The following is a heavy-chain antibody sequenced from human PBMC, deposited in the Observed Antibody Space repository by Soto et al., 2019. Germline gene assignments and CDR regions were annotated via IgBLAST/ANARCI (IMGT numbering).Heavy chain of an antibody. CDR3: ARGPLLDGYYDSSGYRFDP. CDR2: INHSGST. Sequence: KPSETLSLTCAVYGGSFSGYYWSWIRQPPGKGLEWIGEINHSGSTNYNPSLKSRVTISVDTSKNQFSLKLSSVTAADTAVYYCARGPLLDGYYDSSGYRFDPWGQGTLVTVSS. D-gene: IGHD3-22*01. J-gene: IGHJ5*02. V-gene: IGHV4-34*01. CDR1: GGSFSGYY.